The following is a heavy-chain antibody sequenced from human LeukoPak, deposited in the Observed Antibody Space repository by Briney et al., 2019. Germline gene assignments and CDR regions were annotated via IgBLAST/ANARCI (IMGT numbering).Heavy chain of an antibody. CDR3: ARGADLVGVDY. D-gene: IGHD3-10*01. CDR1: GFTFSSYW. V-gene: IGHV3-74*01. CDR2: INSDGSST. Sequence: PGGSLRLSCAASGFTFSSYWMNWVRQAPGKGLVWVSRINSDGSSTSYADSVKGRFTISRDNAKKTLYLQMSSLRAEDTAAYYCARGADLVGVDYWGQGTLVTVSS. J-gene: IGHJ4*02.